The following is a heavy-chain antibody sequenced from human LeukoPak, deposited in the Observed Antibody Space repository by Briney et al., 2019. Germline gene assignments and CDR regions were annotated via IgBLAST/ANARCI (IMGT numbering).Heavy chain of an antibody. Sequence: PSETLSLTCTVSGGSISSYYWSWIRQPAGKGLEWIGRIYTSGNTNYNPSLKSRVTMSVDTSKNQISFRLSSVTAADTAVYFCAREGHSCNYYDTSGYQWIDYWGQGTLVTVSS. CDR2: IYTSGNT. J-gene: IGHJ4*02. CDR1: GGSISSYY. D-gene: IGHD3-22*01. V-gene: IGHV4-4*07. CDR3: AREGHSCNYYDTSGYQWIDY.